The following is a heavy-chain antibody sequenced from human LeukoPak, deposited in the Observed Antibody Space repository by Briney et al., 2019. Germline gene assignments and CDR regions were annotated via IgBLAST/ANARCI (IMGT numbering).Heavy chain of an antibody. CDR2: ITTSSSYT. D-gene: IGHD1-1*01. CDR3: ARAMGYPGNYFDH. CDR1: GFSFSSYN. Sequence: PGGSLRLSCEASGFSFSSYNMDWVRQTPGKGLEWISSITTSSSYTFYADSVKGRFTISRDNARNSLYLQMNSLTAEDTAVYYCARAMGYPGNYFDHWGQGTLVTVSS. V-gene: IGHV3-21*01. J-gene: IGHJ4*02.